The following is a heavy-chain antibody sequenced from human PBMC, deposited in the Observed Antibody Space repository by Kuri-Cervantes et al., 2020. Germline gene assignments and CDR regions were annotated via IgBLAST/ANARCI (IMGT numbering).Heavy chain of an antibody. CDR3: AKPADSSGRHFDY. CDR2: IWYDGSNK. D-gene: IGHD3-22*01. CDR1: GFTFSSYG. J-gene: IGHJ4*02. V-gene: IGHV3-33*08. Sequence: LSLTCAASGFTFSSYGMHWVRQAPGKGLEWVAVIWYDGSNKYYADSVKGRFTISRDNSKNTLYLQMNSLRAEDTAVYYCAKPADSSGRHFDYWGQGTLVTVSS.